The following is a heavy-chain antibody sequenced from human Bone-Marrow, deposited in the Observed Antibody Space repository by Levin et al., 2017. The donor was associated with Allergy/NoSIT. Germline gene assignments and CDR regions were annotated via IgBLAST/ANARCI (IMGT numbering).Heavy chain of an antibody. CDR1: GGTFSSYA. Sequence: SVKVSCKASGGTFSSYAISWVRQAPGQGLEWMGGIIPIFGTANYAQKFQGRVTITADKSTSTAYMELSSLRSEDTAVYYCARGGSSGWIFDYWGQGTLVTVSS. V-gene: IGHV1-69*06. D-gene: IGHD6-19*01. J-gene: IGHJ4*02. CDR2: IIPIFGTA. CDR3: ARGGSSGWIFDY.